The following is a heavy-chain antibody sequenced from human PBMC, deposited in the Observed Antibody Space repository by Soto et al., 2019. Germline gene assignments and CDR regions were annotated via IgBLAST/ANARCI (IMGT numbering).Heavy chain of an antibody. CDR1: GGSISSRDSY. D-gene: IGHD3-16*01. CDR2: FHYSGST. J-gene: IGHJ4*02. CDR3: ARGFGRSHFDY. V-gene: IGHV4-39*01. Sequence: TLSLTCTVSGGSISSRDSYCGWIRQPPGKGLEWIGSFHYSGSTYYNPSLKSRVTISVDTSKNQLSLRVTSVTAADTAVYYCARGFGRSHFDYWGQGTLVTVS.